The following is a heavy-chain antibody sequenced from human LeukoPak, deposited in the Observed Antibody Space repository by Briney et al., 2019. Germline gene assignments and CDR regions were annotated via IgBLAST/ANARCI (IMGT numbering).Heavy chain of an antibody. CDR2: ISCDESNK. D-gene: IGHD3-10*01. CDR3: ARGRYGSGSYPIFDY. Sequence: PGGSLRLSCAASGFAFSSYAMHWVRQAPGKGLEWVAVISCDESNKFYADSVKGRFTFSRDNSKNTLDLQMNSLRAEDTAVYYCARGRYGSGSYPIFDYCGQGTLVTVSS. CDR1: GFAFSSYA. J-gene: IGHJ4*02. V-gene: IGHV3-30*01.